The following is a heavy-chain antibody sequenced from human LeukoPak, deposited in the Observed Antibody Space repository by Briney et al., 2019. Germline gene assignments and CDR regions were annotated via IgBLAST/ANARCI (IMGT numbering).Heavy chain of an antibody. CDR3: ARGAYTFGGVIDDY. V-gene: IGHV3-23*01. Sequence: GGSLRLSCAASGFTFSNYAMSWVRQAPGKGLEWVSAISGSASSTYHADSVKGRFTISRDNAKNSLYLQMNRLRAEDTAVYYCARGAYTFGGVIDDYWGQGTLVTVSS. CDR2: ISGSASST. CDR1: GFTFSNYA. J-gene: IGHJ4*02. D-gene: IGHD3-16*01.